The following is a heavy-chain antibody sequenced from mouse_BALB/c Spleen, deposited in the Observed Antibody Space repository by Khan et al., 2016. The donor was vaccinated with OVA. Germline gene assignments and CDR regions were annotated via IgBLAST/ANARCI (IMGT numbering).Heavy chain of an antibody. CDR2: IRNKANGYTT. D-gene: IGHD1-1*01. J-gene: IGHJ2*01. Sequence: EVELVESGGGLVQPGGSLRLSCATSGFTFTDYYMSWVRQPPGKALEWLGFIRNKANGYTTEYSASVKGRFTISRVNSQSILYLQMNTLGAEDSATYYCARDGRYGPTGSYWGQGTTLTVSS. CDR1: GFTFTDYY. CDR3: ARDGRYGPTGSY. V-gene: IGHV7-3*02.